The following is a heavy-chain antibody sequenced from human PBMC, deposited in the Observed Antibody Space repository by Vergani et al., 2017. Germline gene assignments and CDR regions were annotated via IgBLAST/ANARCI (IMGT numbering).Heavy chain of an antibody. CDR2: IKSKTDGGTT. D-gene: IGHD3-3*01. J-gene: IGHJ4*02. V-gene: IGHV3-15*07. Sequence: EVQLVESGGGLVKPGGSLRLSCAASGFTFSNAWMNWVRQAPGKGLEWVGRIKSKTDGGTTDYAAPVKGRFTISRDDSKNTLYLQMNSLKNEDTAVYYCTTDTDVLRFLEWLVYWGQGTLVTVSS. CDR3: TTDTDVLRFLEWLVY. CDR1: GFTFSNAW.